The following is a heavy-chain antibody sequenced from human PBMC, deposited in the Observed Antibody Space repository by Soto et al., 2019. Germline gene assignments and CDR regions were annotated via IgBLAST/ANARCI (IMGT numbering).Heavy chain of an antibody. Sequence: SETLSLTCTVSGLSVNSTNFYGGWIRQPPGKGLEWIANIYHTGTTYYNPSLKSRVTISVDTSKNHFSLRLTSVTAADTAVYFCARVDSTMVLPFFDYWGQGTLVTVSS. D-gene: IGHD5-18*01. V-gene: IGHV4-39*02. J-gene: IGHJ4*02. CDR2: IYHTGTT. CDR1: GLSVNSTNFY. CDR3: ARVDSTMVLPFFDY.